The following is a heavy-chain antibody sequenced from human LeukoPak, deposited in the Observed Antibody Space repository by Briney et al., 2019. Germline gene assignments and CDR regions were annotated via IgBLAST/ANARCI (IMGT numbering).Heavy chain of an antibody. D-gene: IGHD3-3*01. CDR3: AKDLLESPYYDFWSGYYPLDY. J-gene: IGHJ4*02. V-gene: IGHV3-30*02. CDR1: GFTFSSYG. CDR2: IRYDGSNK. Sequence: GGSLRLSCAASGFTFSSYGMHWVRQAPGKGLEWVAFIRYDGSNKYYADPVKGRFTISRDNSKNTLYLQMNSLRAEDTAVYYCAKDLLESPYYDFWSGYYPLDYWGQGTLVTVSS.